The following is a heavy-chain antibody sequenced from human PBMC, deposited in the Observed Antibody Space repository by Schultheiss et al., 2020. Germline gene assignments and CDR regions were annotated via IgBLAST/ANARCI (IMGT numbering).Heavy chain of an antibody. V-gene: IGHV4-61*08. Sequence: GSLRLSCTVSGGSISSGGYYWSWIRQHPGKGLEWIGYIYYSGSTNYNPSLKSRVTISVDTSKNQFSLNLISVTAADTAVYYCARLSGTYGSDCDYWGQGTLVTVSS. D-gene: IGHD1-26*01. CDR3: ARLSGTYGSDCDY. J-gene: IGHJ4*02. CDR2: IYYSGST. CDR1: GGSISSGGYY.